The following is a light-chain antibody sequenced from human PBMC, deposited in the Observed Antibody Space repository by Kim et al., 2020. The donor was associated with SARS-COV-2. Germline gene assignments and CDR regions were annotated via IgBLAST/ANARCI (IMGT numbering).Light chain of an antibody. CDR3: QQYNTYPWT. CDR2: KAS. V-gene: IGKV1-5*03. CDR1: QSISTW. J-gene: IGKJ1*01. Sequence: DIQMTQSPSTLSASVGDRVTITCRASQSISTWLAWYQQKPGEAPKLLIYKASSLESGVPLRFSGSGSGTEFTLTVSSLQPDDFATYYCQQYNTYPWTFGQGTKVDIK.